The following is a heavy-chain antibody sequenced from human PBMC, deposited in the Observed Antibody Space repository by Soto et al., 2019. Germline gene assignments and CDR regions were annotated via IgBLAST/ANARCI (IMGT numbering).Heavy chain of an antibody. D-gene: IGHD3-22*01. V-gene: IGHV1-69*04. J-gene: IGHJ4*02. CDR1: GYTFTNFG. CDR2: IIPILGIA. Sequence: SVKVSCKASGYTFTNFGISWVRQAPGQGLEWMGRIIPILGIANYAQKFQGRVTITADKSTSTAYMELSSLRSEDTAVYYCAVYYYDSSGYYDYWGQGTLVTVPS. CDR3: AVYYYDSSGYYDY.